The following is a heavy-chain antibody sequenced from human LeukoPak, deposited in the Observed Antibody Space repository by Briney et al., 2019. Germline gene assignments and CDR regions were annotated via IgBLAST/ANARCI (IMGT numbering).Heavy chain of an antibody. J-gene: IGHJ4*02. CDR1: GFTFSSYG. CDR3: ARWGSLGLYFDWSGVFDY. D-gene: IGHD3-9*01. CDR2: IRYDGSNK. V-gene: IGHV3-30*02. Sequence: PGGSLRLSCAASGFTFSSYGMHWVRQAPGKGLEWVAFIRYDGSNKYYADSVKGRFTISRDNSKNTLYLQMNSLRAEDTAVYYCARWGSLGLYFDWSGVFDYWGQGTLVTVSS.